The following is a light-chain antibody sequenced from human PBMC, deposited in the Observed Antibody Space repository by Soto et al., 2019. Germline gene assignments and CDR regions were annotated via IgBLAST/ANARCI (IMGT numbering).Light chain of an antibody. J-gene: IGLJ2*01. V-gene: IGLV1-44*01. CDR3: AVWDASLNGVV. Sequence: QSVLTQPPSASGTPGQSVTISCSGSTSNIGSYPVEWYRHHPGTAPKLLIINNYERLSGVPDRFSATKSGTAASLAISGLQSEDEADYYCAVWDASLNGVVFGGGTKLTVL. CDR1: TSNIGSYP. CDR2: NNY.